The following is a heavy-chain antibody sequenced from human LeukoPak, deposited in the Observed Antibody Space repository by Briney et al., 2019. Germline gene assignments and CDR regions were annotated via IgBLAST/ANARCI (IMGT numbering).Heavy chain of an antibody. J-gene: IGHJ3*02. V-gene: IGHV3-9*01. CDR2: ISWNSGSI. CDR1: GFTFDDYA. Sequence: GGSLRLSCAASGFTFDDYAMHWVRQAPGKGLEWVSGISWNSGSIGYADSVKGRFTISRDNAKNSLYLQMNSLRAEDTALYYCAKDIMVGAYRWSPDAFDIWGQGTMVTVSS. D-gene: IGHD1-26*01. CDR3: AKDIMVGAYRWSPDAFDI.